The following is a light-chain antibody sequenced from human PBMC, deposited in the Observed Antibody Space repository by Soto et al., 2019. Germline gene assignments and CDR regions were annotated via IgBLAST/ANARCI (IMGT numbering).Light chain of an antibody. CDR1: QRVSSGD. CDR3: QHYRSSPLT. J-gene: IGKJ4*01. V-gene: IGKV3-20*01. Sequence: VLTQSPGTLSVSPGERATIFCKAGQRVSSGDLAWYQQKPGQAPRLVIYGASNRATGIPDRFSGSGSGTEFTLTISSLQPEDVEVYYCQHYRSSPLTFGGGTKVDI. CDR2: GAS.